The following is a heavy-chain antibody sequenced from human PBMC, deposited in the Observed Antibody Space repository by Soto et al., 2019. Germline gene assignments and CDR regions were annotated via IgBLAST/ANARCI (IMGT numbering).Heavy chain of an antibody. V-gene: IGHV3-9*01. CDR2: LNWNSAKV. CDR1: GFTFDDYA. Sequence: EVQLVESGGGLVQPGRSLRLSSATSGFTFDDYALQWVRQAPGKGLECGAGLNWNSAKVGYADSVKGRCTISRAHAKNSRPLQLNSLRNEDTGLYLCVKAWGAAVGVVAAGMWRADSKLDCWGQGTVVTVSS. J-gene: IGHJ4*02. D-gene: IGHD2-15*01. CDR3: VKAWGAAVGVVAAGMWRADSKLDC.